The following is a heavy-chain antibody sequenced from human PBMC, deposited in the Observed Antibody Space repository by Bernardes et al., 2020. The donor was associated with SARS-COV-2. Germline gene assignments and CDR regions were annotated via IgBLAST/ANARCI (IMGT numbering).Heavy chain of an antibody. Sequence: SQSLSPTCTVSGGSIGSSYWAWIRQHPGPGLAWIGYIYYSGTTHYNPSLKSRVTISVDRSQNQFSLNLSSVTPADTAVYYCARDLSHLVRRGFDLWGRGTLVTVSS. V-gene: IGHV4-59*01. CDR3: ARDLSHLVRRGFDL. CDR1: GGSIGSSY. D-gene: IGHD3-10*01. CDR2: IYYSGTT. J-gene: IGHJ2*01.